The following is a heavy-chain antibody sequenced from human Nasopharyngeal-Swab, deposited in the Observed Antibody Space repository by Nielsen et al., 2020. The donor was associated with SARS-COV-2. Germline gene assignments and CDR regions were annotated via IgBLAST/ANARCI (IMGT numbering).Heavy chain of an antibody. CDR1: GFSFRDCA. CDR3: AKAGTSYCGGDCPLDAFDV. Sequence: GESLKISCAASGFSFRDCAMSWVRQAPGKGLEWVSLISWDGGSTLYSDSVKGRFTISRDNSKNLLYLQVNSLTTEDTALYYCAKAGTSYCGGDCPLDAFDVWGQGTMVTVSS. CDR2: ISWDGGST. V-gene: IGHV3-43*02. D-gene: IGHD2-21*02. J-gene: IGHJ3*01.